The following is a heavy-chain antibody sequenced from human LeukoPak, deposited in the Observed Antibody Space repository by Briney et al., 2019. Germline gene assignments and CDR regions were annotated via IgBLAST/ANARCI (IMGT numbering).Heavy chain of an antibody. J-gene: IGHJ4*02. CDR3: ARATLGYCSGGSCPTLDY. CDR2: IYHSGST. D-gene: IGHD2-15*01. V-gene: IGHV4-30-2*01. Sequence: PSQTLSLTCAVSGGSISSGGYSWRWIRQPPGKGLEWIGYIYHSGSTYYNPSPKSRVTISVDRSKNQFSLKLSSVTAADTAVYYCARATLGYCSGGSCPTLDYWGQGTLVTVSS. CDR1: GGSISSGGYS.